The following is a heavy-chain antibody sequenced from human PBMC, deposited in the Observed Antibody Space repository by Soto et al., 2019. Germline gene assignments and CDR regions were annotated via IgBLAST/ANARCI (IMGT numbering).Heavy chain of an antibody. CDR3: TTGPLRFLEWALYYFDY. Sequence: EVQLVESGGGLVKPGGSLRLSCAASGFTFSNAWMNWVRQAPGKGLEWVGRIKSKTDGGTTDYAAPVKGRFTISRDDSTNTLYLQMNSLKTADTAVYYCTTGPLRFLEWALYYFDYWGQGTLVTVSS. D-gene: IGHD3-3*01. V-gene: IGHV3-15*07. CDR1: GFTFSNAW. J-gene: IGHJ4*02. CDR2: IKSKTDGGTT.